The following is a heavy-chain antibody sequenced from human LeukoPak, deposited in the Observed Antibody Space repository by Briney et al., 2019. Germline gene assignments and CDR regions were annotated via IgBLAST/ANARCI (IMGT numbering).Heavy chain of an antibody. CDR1: GFSISSYY. CDR2: IYYSGST. CDR3: ARYSAAGHKRYFDY. J-gene: IGHJ4*02. Sequence: SETLSLTCTVSGFSISSYYWSWIRQPPGKGLEWIGYIYYSGSTNYNPSLKSRVTISVDTSKNQFSLKLSSVTAADTAVYYCARYSAAGHKRYFDYWGQGTLVTVSS. V-gene: IGHV4-59*08. D-gene: IGHD6-13*01.